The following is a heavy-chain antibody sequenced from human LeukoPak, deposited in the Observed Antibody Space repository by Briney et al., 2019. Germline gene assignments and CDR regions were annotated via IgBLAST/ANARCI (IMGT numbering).Heavy chain of an antibody. V-gene: IGHV4-39*01. CDR2: IYYSGST. D-gene: IGHD3-3*01. Sequence: SETLSLTCTVSGGSISSSSYYWGWIRQPPGKGLEWIGSIYYSGSTYYNPSLKSRVTISVDTSKNQFSLKLSSVTAADTAVYYCATPDFWSGYYGNWFDPWGQGTLVTVSS. J-gene: IGHJ5*02. CDR3: ATPDFWSGYYGNWFDP. CDR1: GGSISSSSYY.